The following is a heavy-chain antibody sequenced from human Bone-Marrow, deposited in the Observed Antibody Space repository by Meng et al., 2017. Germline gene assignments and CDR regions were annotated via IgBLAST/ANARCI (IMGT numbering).Heavy chain of an antibody. CDR1: GFTFNNYA. V-gene: IGHV3-23*01. Sequence: GESLKISCEACGFTFNNYAMSWVRQAPGKGLEWVSAISGSGGSTYYADSVKGRFTISRDNSKNTLYLQMNSLRAEDTAVYYCAKDRVAYCGGDCYSVFDYWGQGTLVTVSS. J-gene: IGHJ4*02. D-gene: IGHD2-21*02. CDR3: AKDRVAYCGGDCYSVFDY. CDR2: ISGSGGST.